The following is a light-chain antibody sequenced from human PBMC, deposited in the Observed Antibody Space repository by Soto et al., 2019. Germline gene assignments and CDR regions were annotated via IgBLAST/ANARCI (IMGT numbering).Light chain of an antibody. V-gene: IGKV2-30*01. Sequence: DVVMTQSPLSLPVTLGQPASISCRSSQSLVSGDGNTFLNWFQQRPGQSPRRLIYRVSNRDSEVPDRYSGSVSGTDFTLKISRVEAEGVGVYYCIQDTHWPRTFGQGTKVEFK. CDR2: RVS. CDR1: QSLVSGDGNTF. CDR3: IQDTHWPRT. J-gene: IGKJ1*01.